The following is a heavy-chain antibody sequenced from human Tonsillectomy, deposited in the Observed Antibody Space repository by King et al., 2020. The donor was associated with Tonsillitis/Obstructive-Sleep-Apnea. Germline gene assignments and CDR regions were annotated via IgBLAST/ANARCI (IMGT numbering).Heavy chain of an antibody. V-gene: IGHV4-61*01. CDR3: ARVPPSSYYYYYMDV. J-gene: IGHJ6*03. CDR1: GGSISGTTYY. CDR2: GYYSGST. Sequence: VQLQESGPGLVRPSETLALTCAVSGGSISGTTYYWSWIRQPPGKGLEWIGYGYYSGSTNYNPSLKSRVTISVDTSKNQFSLRLTSVTAADTAAYYCARVPPSSYYYYYMDVWGKGTTVTVSS. D-gene: IGHD6-6*01.